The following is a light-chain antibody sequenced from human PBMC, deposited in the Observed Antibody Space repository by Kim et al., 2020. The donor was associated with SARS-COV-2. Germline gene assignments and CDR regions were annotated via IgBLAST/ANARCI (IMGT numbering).Light chain of an antibody. CDR3: NSRDSNDNGI. J-gene: IGLJ2*01. Sequence: SSELTQDPAVSVALGQTVRITCQGDSLRSYYATWYQQKPGQAPILVIYGKDNRPSGIPDRFSGSSSGNTASLTITETQAGDEADYYCNSRDSNDNGIFGG. CDR2: GKD. V-gene: IGLV3-19*01. CDR1: SLRSYY.